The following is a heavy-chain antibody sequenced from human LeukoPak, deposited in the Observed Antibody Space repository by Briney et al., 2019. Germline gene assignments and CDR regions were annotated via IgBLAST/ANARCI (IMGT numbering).Heavy chain of an antibody. D-gene: IGHD2-15*01. V-gene: IGHV1-8*01. Sequence: ASVKVSCKASGYTFTSYVFNWVRQASGKGLEWMGWMNPNSGNTASAQKFQGRVTMTTNTYIKTAYLELNGLRFEDTAMYFCERKGLLGSGKPWFDPWGQGTLVTVSS. J-gene: IGHJ5*02. CDR1: GYTFTSYV. CDR2: MNPNSGNT. CDR3: ERKGLLGSGKPWFDP.